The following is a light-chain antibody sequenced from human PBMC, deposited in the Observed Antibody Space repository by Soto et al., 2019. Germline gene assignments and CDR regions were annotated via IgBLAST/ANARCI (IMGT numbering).Light chain of an antibody. J-gene: IGLJ1*01. CDR1: SSDVGGYNY. CDR2: DVS. V-gene: IGLV2-14*01. CDR3: SSYTSSSTQV. Sequence: QCALTQPASVSGSPGQSITISCTGTSSDVGGYNYVSWYQQHPGKAPKLMIYDVSNRPSGVSNRFSGSKSGNTASLTISGLQADEADYYCSSYTSSSTQVFGTGTKVTVL.